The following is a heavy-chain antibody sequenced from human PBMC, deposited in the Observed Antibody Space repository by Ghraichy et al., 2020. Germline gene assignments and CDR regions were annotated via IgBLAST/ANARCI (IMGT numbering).Heavy chain of an antibody. CDR3: AKIYSGSYFSPFDY. J-gene: IGHJ4*02. V-gene: IGHV3-30*02. CDR2: IRYDGSNK. D-gene: IGHD1-26*01. CDR1: GFTFSSYG. Sequence: GGSPRLSCAASGFTFSSYGMHWVRQAPGKGLEWVAFIRYDGSNKYYADSVKGRFTISRDNSKNTLYLQMNSLRAEDTAVYYCAKIYSGSYFSPFDYWGQGTLVTVSS.